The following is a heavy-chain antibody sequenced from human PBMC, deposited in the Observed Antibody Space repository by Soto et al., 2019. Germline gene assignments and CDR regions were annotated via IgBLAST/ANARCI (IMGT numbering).Heavy chain of an antibody. D-gene: IGHD3-22*01. CDR3: AKYYYDRSGSPLAFDY. J-gene: IGHJ4*02. V-gene: IGHV3-23*01. CDR2: ISGSGGTT. CDR1: GFTFSKYA. Sequence: GGSLRLSCAASGFTFSKYALSWVRQAPGKGLEWVSAISGSGGTTHYADSVKGRVTISRDNSKDTVFLQMNSLRAEDTAVYSCAKYYYDRSGSPLAFDYWGQGTLVTVSS.